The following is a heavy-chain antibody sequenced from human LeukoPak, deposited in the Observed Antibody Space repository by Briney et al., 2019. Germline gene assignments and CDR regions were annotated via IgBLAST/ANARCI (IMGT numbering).Heavy chain of an antibody. CDR3: ARVLYSGSYYFDY. J-gene: IGHJ4*02. Sequence: GTSLRLSCAASGFSFSDYAIHWVRQAPGQGLEWVAGVSNDGTNTLYADSVKGRFTISRDNSKNTLYLQMNSLRAEDTAVYYCARVLYSGSYYFDYWGQGTLVTVSS. CDR2: VSNDGTNT. CDR1: GFSFSDYA. D-gene: IGHD1-26*01. V-gene: IGHV3-30*14.